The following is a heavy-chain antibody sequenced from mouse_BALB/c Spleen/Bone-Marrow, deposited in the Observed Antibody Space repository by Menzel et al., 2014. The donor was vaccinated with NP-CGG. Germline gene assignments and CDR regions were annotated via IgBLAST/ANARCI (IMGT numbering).Heavy chain of an antibody. CDR3: ARSGSSGYHYYAVDY. V-gene: IGHV3-8*02. CDR1: GDSITSGY. J-gene: IGHJ4*01. Sequence: EVKLMESGPSLVKPSQTLSLTCSVTGDSITSGYWNWIRKFPGNKLEYMGYISYSGSTYYNPSLKSRISITRDTSKNLYYLQLNSVTTKDTATYYCARSGSSGYHYYAVDYWGQGTSVTVSS. CDR2: ISYSGST. D-gene: IGHD3-1*01.